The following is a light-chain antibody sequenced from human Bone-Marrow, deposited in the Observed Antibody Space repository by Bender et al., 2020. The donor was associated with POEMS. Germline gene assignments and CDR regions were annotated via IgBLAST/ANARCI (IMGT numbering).Light chain of an antibody. J-gene: IGLJ2*01. CDR1: SSNIGRYT. CDR2: GND. Sequence: QSVLTQPPSVSGTPGQRVTISCSGSSSNIGRYTINWYQQLPGTAPKSLIYGNDQRPSGVPDRFSSSKSGASASLAISGLQSEDEADYYCAAWDDSLNAVLFGGGTKLTVL. V-gene: IGLV1-44*01. CDR3: AAWDDSLNAVL.